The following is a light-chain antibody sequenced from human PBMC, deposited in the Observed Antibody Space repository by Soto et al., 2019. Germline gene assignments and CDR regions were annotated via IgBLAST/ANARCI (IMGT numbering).Light chain of an antibody. Sequence: ERATLSCRDSQSVSIDLAWYQQTPGQAPRLLIYGASNRATGIPDRFTGSGSGTDFTLTIIRLEPEDFAVYYCQEYGSSPLSFGGGSK. CDR1: QSVSID. CDR3: QEYGSSPLS. J-gene: IGKJ4*01. V-gene: IGKV3-20*01. CDR2: GAS.